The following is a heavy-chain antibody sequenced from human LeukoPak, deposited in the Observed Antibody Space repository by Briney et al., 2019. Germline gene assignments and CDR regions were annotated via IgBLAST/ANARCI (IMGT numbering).Heavy chain of an antibody. Sequence: PGGSLRLSCAASGFTFSSYGMHWVRHAPGKGLEWLSVIWYDGSNKYYADSVKGRFTISRDNSKNTLYLQMNSLRAEDTAVYYCAKDLSVVVTGYFDYWGQGTLVTVSS. CDR3: AKDLSVVVTGYFDY. CDR1: GFTFSSYG. V-gene: IGHV3-33*06. D-gene: IGHD2-21*02. J-gene: IGHJ4*02. CDR2: IWYDGSNK.